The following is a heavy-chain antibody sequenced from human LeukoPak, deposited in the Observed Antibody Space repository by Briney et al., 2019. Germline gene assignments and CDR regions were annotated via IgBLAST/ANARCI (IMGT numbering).Heavy chain of an antibody. V-gene: IGHV1-46*01. Sequence: ASVKVSCKASGYTFTRYYSQWVRQAPGQGLEWMGIINPSGGPANYAQKNQGRVTMTRDTSTSTVYMELNSLKSEDTAVYYCARGPRTTMTNRYFGLFDPWGQGTSVTVSS. CDR2: INPSGGPA. CDR1: GYTFTRYY. CDR3: ARGPRTTMTNRYFGLFDP. D-gene: IGHD4-17*01. J-gene: IGHJ5*02.